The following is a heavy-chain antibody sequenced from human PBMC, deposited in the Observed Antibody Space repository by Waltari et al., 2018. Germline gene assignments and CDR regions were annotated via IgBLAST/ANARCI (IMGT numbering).Heavy chain of an antibody. Sequence: QVQLQESGPGLVKPSETLSLTCNVSDEQFDSYYWSWVRQSAGKGLEWLGRAHSIGGTNFNPALKSRVTVSVDTSKKQVSLQLTSMTAADTAVYYCVRGPYGSGTPIDHWGQGILVTVSS. CDR1: DEQFDSYY. CDR3: VRGPYGSGTPIDH. V-gene: IGHV4-4*07. CDR2: AHSIGGT. J-gene: IGHJ4*02. D-gene: IGHD3-10*01.